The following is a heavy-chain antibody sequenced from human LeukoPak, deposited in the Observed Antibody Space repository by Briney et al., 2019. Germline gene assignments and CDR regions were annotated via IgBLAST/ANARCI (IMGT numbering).Heavy chain of an antibody. CDR3: ANMYPDY. CDR2: ISYDGSNK. V-gene: IGHV3-30*04. D-gene: IGHD2-2*01. CDR1: GFTFSSYA. J-gene: IGHJ4*02. Sequence: GGSLRLSCAASGFTFSSYAMHWVRQAPGKGLEWVAVISYDGSNKYYADSVKGRFTISRDNSKNTLYLQMNSLRAEDTAVYYCANMYPDYWGQGTLVTVSS.